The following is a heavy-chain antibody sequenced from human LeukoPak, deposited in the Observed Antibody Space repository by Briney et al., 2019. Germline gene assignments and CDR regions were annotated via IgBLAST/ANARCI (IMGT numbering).Heavy chain of an antibody. J-gene: IGHJ4*02. Sequence: GGSLRLSCAASGFTFSNYAMNWVRQAPERGLEWVSAISGSGGSTYYADSVKGRFTISRDNSKNTLYLQMNSLRAEDTAVYYCAKDLAGSGSYSFDYWGQGTLVTVSS. CDR1: GFTFSNYA. CDR3: AKDLAGSGSYSFDY. V-gene: IGHV3-23*01. D-gene: IGHD1-26*01. CDR2: ISGSGGST.